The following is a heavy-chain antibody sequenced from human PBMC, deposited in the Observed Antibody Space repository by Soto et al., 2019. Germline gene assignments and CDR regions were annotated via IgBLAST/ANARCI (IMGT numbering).Heavy chain of an antibody. V-gene: IGHV4-39*01. CDR1: GGSISSSSYY. CDR2: IYYSGST. D-gene: IGHD3-3*01. J-gene: IGHJ6*03. CDR3: ARLFWSGCYMDV. Sequence: PSETLSLTCTVSGGSISSSSYYWGWIRQPPGKGLEWIGSIYYSGSTYYNPSLRSRVTISEDTSKNQFSLKLSSVTAADTAVYYCARLFWSGCYMDVWGKGTTVTAP.